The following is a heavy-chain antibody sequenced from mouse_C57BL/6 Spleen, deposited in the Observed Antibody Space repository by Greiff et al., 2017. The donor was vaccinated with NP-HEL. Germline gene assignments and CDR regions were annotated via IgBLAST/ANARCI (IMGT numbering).Heavy chain of an antibody. Sequence: VQLQQSGAELVKPGASVKLSCKASGYTFTSYWMHWVKQRPGQGLEWIGMIHPNSGSTNYNEKFKSKATLTVDKSSSTAYMQLSSLTSEDSAIYYCARDDSYFDYWGQGTTLTVSS. V-gene: IGHV1-64*01. CDR2: IHPNSGST. CDR1: GYTFTSYW. J-gene: IGHJ2*01. CDR3: ARDDSYFDY. D-gene: IGHD2-4*01.